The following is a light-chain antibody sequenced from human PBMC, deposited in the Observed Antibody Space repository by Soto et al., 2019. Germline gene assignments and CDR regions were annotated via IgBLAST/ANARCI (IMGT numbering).Light chain of an antibody. CDR2: DAS. CDR1: QDITNH. J-gene: IGKJ4*01. V-gene: IGKV1-33*01. Sequence: DIQMTQSPSSLSASVGDRVTITCQASQDITNHLNWYQQKPGKAPKLLIYDASNLQTGVPSRFSGSRSGTDFTFTISGLQPEDIATFYCQQYDILLTFGGGTKVDIK. CDR3: QQYDILLT.